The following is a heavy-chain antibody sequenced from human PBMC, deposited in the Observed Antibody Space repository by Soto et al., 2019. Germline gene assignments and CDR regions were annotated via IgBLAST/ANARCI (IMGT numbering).Heavy chain of an antibody. Sequence: SQTLSLTCAISGDSVSSNSAAWNWIRQSPSRGLEWLGRTYYRSKWYNDYAVSVKSRITINPDTSKNQFSLQLNSVTPEDTAVYYCARDPGPSDDYGDIPSYYFDYWGQGTLVTVSS. CDR3: ARDPGPSDDYGDIPSYYFDY. D-gene: IGHD4-17*01. V-gene: IGHV6-1*01. J-gene: IGHJ4*02. CDR1: GDSVSSNSAA. CDR2: TYYRSKWYN.